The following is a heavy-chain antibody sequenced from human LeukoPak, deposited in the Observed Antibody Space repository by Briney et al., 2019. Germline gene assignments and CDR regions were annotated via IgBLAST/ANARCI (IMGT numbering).Heavy chain of an antibody. CDR2: IYITESA. Sequence: SETLSLTCTVSGGSISRGSYYWTWIRQPAGKGLEWIGRIYITESANYNSSLESRVTILVDTSKNQFSLKLSSVTAADTAIYYCARSRERICSNPPCYVDLQATWGQGALVTVS. J-gene: IGHJ4*02. D-gene: IGHD2-2*01. V-gene: IGHV4-61*02. CDR1: GGSISRGSYY. CDR3: ARSRERICSNPPCYVDLQAT.